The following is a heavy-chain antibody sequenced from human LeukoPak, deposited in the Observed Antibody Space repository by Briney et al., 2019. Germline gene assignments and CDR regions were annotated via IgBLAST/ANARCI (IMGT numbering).Heavy chain of an antibody. CDR1: GFTFSSFR. V-gene: IGHV3-7*01. D-gene: IGHD4-17*01. Sequence: GGSLRLSCTASGFTFSSFRMTWVRQAPGKGLEWVANINQDGSEKYYVDSVKGRFTISRDNAKNSLFLQMNSLRAEDTAVYYCARSVYVDYYSDYWAQGTLVTVSS. CDR3: ARSVYVDYYSDY. J-gene: IGHJ4*02. CDR2: INQDGSEK.